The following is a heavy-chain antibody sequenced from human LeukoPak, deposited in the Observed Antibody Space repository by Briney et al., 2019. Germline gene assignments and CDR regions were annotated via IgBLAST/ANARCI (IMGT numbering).Heavy chain of an antibody. V-gene: IGHV3-33*01. Sequence: GGSLRLSCAASGFTFSSYGMHWVRQAPGKGLEWVAVIWYDGSNKYYADSVKGRFTISRDNSKNTLYLQMNSLRAEDTAVYYCARDGDAYSSGWLWGQGTRVTVSS. J-gene: IGHJ4*02. CDR1: GFTFSSYG. CDR3: ARDGDAYSSGWL. D-gene: IGHD6-19*01. CDR2: IWYDGSNK.